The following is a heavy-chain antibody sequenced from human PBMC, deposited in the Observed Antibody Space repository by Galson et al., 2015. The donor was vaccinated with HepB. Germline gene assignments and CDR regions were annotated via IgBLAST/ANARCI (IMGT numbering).Heavy chain of an antibody. J-gene: IGHJ4*02. CDR1: GFYFGNYA. CDR2: ISGADDST. Sequence: SLRLSCAASGFYFGNYAMSWVRQAPGKGLEWVLGISGADDSTHYPASVRGRFSISRDDSKNTLYLQMNSLRADDTAIYYCAKVWVGATRYFDYWGQGTLVTVSS. CDR3: AKVWVGATRYFDY. D-gene: IGHD1-26*01. V-gene: IGHV3-23*01.